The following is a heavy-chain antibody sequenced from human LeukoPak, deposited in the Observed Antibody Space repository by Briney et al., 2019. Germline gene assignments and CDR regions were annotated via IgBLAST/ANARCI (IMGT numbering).Heavy chain of an antibody. Sequence: GASVKVSCKASGYTFTSYDINWVRQATGQGLEWMGWMNPNSGNTGYAQKFQGRVTMTRNTSISTAYMELSSLRSDDTAVYYCARGEATWASNSSSWYNDYWGQGTLVTVSS. D-gene: IGHD6-13*01. CDR3: ARGEATWASNSSSWYNDY. CDR1: GYTFTSYD. V-gene: IGHV1-8*01. J-gene: IGHJ4*02. CDR2: MNPNSGNT.